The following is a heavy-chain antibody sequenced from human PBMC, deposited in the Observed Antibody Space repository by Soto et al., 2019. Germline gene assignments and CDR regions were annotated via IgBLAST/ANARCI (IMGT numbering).Heavy chain of an antibody. CDR1: GFTFSSYG. D-gene: IGHD3-16*01. V-gene: IGHV3-33*01. CDR3: ARDYLGGYYYYMDV. Sequence: GSLRLSCAAPGFTFSSYGMHWVRQAPGKGLEWVAVIWYDGSNKYYADSVKGRFTISRGNSKNTLYLQMNSLRAEDTAVYYCARDYLGGYYYYMDVWGKGTTVTVSS. J-gene: IGHJ6*03. CDR2: IWYDGSNK.